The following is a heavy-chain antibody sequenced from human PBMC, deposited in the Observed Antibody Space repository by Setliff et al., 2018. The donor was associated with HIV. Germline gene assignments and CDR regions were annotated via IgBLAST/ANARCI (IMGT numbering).Heavy chain of an antibody. Sequence: VASVKVSCKASGGTFSSYAISWVRQAPGQGLEWMGGIIPIFGTANYAQKFQGRVTITADESTSTAYMELSSLRSEDTAVYYCASDGRQQLVRAYSSGWGNYYYYYMDVWGKGTTVTVSS. D-gene: IGHD6-19*01. V-gene: IGHV1-69*13. CDR1: GGTFSSYA. CDR3: ASDGRQQLVRAYSSGWGNYYYYYMDV. CDR2: IIPIFGTA. J-gene: IGHJ6*03.